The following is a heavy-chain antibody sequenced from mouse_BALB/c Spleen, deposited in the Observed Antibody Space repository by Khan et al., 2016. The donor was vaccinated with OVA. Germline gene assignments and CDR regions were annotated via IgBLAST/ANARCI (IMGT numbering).Heavy chain of an antibody. Sequence: EVQLQESGGDLVKPGGSLKLSCAASGFTFSTYGMSWVRQTPDRRLEWVATVSTGGTYTYYLDSVKGRFTISRDNAKNTLYLQMSSLKSEDTAMFYCTRLAYYYDSEGFAYWGQGLWSLSLQ. J-gene: IGHJ3*01. D-gene: IGHD1-1*01. CDR3: TRLAYYYDSEGFAY. CDR2: VSTGGTYT. V-gene: IGHV5-6*01. CDR1: GFTFSTYG.